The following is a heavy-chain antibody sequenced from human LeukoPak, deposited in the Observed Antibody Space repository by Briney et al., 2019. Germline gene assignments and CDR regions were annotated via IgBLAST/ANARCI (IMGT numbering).Heavy chain of an antibody. CDR2: ISWNSGSI. D-gene: IGHD3-22*01. CDR3: AKDNDPYYYDSSGYYDY. J-gene: IGHJ4*02. V-gene: IGHV3-9*01. Sequence: GGSLRLSCAASGFTFSSYAMHWVRQAPGKGLEWVSGISWNSGSIGYADSVKGRFTISRDNAKNSLYLQMNSLRAEDTALYYCAKDNDPYYYDSSGYYDYWGQGTLVTVSS. CDR1: GFTFSSYA.